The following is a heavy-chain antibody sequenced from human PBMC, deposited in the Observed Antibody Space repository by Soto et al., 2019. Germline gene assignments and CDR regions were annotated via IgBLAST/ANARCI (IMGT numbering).Heavy chain of an antibody. CDR3: TTDLLLWFGELPIS. V-gene: IGHV3-15*07. D-gene: IGHD3-10*01. CDR1: GFTFSNAW. J-gene: IGHJ5*02. Sequence: GGSLRLSCAASGFTFSNAWMNWVRQAPGKGLQWVGRIKSKTDGGTTDYAAPVKGRFTISRDDSKNTLYLQMNSLKTEDTAVYYCTTDLLLWFGELPISWGQGTLVTVSS. CDR2: IKSKTDGGTT.